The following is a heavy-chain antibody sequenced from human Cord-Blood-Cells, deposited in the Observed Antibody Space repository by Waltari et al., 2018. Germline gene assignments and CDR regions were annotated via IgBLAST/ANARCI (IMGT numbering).Heavy chain of an antibody. Sequence: QVQLQQWGAGLLKPSETLSLTCAVYGGSFSGYYWSWIRQPPGRGLDWIGELNHSGSTNYNPSLKSLVTISVDTSKNQFSLTLSSVTAADTAVYYCARNHRWTYSLTNRFDYWGQGTLVTVSS. CDR1: GGSFSGYY. D-gene: IGHD2-21*01. J-gene: IGHJ4*02. CDR3: ARNHRWTYSLTNRFDY. V-gene: IGHV4-34*01. CDR2: LNHSGST.